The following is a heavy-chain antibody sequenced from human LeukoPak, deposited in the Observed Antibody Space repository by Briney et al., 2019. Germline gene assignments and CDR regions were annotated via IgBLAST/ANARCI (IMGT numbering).Heavy chain of an antibody. V-gene: IGHV5-51*01. CDR1: GYSFTSSW. D-gene: IGHD5-12*01. CDR2: IYPGDSDT. Sequence: GESLKISCKGSGYSFTSSWIGWVRQMPGKGLEWMGIIYPGDSDTRYSPSFQGQVTISADKSISTAYLQWSSLKASDTAMYYCARLPGIVATIERYFDYWGQGTLVTVSS. CDR3: ARLPGIVATIERYFDY. J-gene: IGHJ4*02.